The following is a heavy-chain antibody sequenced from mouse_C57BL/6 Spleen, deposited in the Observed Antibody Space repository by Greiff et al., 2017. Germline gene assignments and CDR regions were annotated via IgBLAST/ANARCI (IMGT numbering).Heavy chain of an antibody. CDR3: THGERRFDY. V-gene: IGHV14-4*01. CDR1: GFNIKDDY. Sequence: VQLQQSGAELVRPGASVKLSCTASGFNIKDDYMHWVKLRPEQGLGWIGWIDPENGDTEYASKFQGKATITAETSSNTASLQLSRLTSEDTAVYYCTHGERRFDYWGQGTTLTVSS. CDR2: IDPENGDT. J-gene: IGHJ2*01.